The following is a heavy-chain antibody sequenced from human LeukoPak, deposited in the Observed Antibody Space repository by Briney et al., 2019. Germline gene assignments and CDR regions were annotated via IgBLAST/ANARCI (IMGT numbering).Heavy chain of an antibody. Sequence: SETLSLTCTVSGASISSYYWSWIRQPPGKGLEWIGYIHYSGSTNYNPSLKSRVTMSVDTSKNQFSLSLTSVTAADTAVYYCARLDSSGLSNWGQGTLVTVSS. CDR3: ARLDSSGLSN. D-gene: IGHD3-22*01. V-gene: IGHV4-59*01. CDR1: GASISSYY. CDR2: IHYSGST. J-gene: IGHJ4*02.